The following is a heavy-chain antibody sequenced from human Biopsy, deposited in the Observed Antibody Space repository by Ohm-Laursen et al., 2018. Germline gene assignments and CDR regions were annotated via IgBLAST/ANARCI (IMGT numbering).Heavy chain of an antibody. J-gene: IGHJ6*02. CDR2: IYYSVMT. CDR1: GGSISNNNYY. CDR3: ARDSGILNYGNFEYYHYYGMDV. D-gene: IGHD4-11*01. V-gene: IGHV4-61*01. Sequence: TLSLTCTVSGGSISNNNYYWSWIRQPPGKGLEWIGHIYYSVMTNYNPSLQSRVSISVDTSRNQVSLTLSSVTAADTAVYYCARDSGILNYGNFEYYHYYGMDVWGQGTKVTVSS.